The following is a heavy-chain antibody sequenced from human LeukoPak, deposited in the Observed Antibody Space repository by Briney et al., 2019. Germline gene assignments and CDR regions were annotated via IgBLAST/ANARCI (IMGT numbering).Heavy chain of an antibody. J-gene: IGHJ4*02. CDR2: ISGSGGST. D-gene: IGHD3-22*01. CDR3: AKDKAPEEYYYDSSGYYYFDY. V-gene: IGHV3-23*01. Sequence: GGSLRLSCAASGFTFSSYAMSWVRQAPGKGLEWVSAISGSGGSTYYADSVKGRFTISRDNSKNTLYLQMNSLRAEDTAVYYCAKDKAPEEYYYDSSGYYYFDYWGQGTLVTVSS. CDR1: GFTFSSYA.